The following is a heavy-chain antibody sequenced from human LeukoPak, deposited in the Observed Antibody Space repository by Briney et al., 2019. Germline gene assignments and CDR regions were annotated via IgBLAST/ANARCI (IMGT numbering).Heavy chain of an antibody. CDR1: GGSISSSSNY. V-gene: IGHV4-39*01. CDR3: AKNGYYPNYTDV. CDR2: IYYSGST. J-gene: IGHJ6*03. Sequence: SETLSLTCTVSGGSISSSSNYWGWIRQPPGKGLEWIGSIYYSGSTYYNPSLKSRVTISVDTSKNQFSLKLNSVTAADTAVYYCAKNGYYPNYTDVWGKGTTVTISS. D-gene: IGHD3-22*01.